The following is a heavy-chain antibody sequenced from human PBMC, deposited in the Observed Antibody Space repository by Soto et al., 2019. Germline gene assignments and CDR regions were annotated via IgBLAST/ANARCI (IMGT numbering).Heavy chain of an antibody. J-gene: IGHJ3*02. V-gene: IGHV3-53*01. Sequence: GGSLRLSCAASGFTFINYWMHWVRQAPGRGLDYVSHIHPAGETYYADSVKGRFTISRDNSKNALYLQMNSLRAEDTAVYYCAKDXGIGGSPDSLXIWGQGTVVXVSS. CDR3: AKDXGIGGSPDSLXI. CDR1: GFTFINYW. CDR2: IHPAGET. D-gene: IGHD1-26*01.